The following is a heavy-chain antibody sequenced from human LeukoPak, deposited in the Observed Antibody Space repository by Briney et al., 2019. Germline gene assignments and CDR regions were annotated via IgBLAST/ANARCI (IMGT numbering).Heavy chain of an antibody. Sequence: GGSLRLSCAAFGFTFSSYYMSWVRQAPGKGLEWVSAINNGGDSTYYADSVKGRFTISRDNSKDTLYLQMNSLRAEDTAVYYCAQQLGYCSGGNCYFTYWGQGTLVTVSS. CDR2: INNGGDST. CDR1: GFTFSSYY. V-gene: IGHV3-23*01. CDR3: AQQLGYCSGGNCYFTY. J-gene: IGHJ1*01. D-gene: IGHD2-15*01.